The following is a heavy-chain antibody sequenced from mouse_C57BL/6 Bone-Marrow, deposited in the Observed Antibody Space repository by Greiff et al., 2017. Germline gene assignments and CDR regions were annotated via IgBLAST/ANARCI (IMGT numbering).Heavy chain of an antibody. J-gene: IGHJ4*01. Sequence: QVQLQQSGAELVKPGASVKISCKASGYAFSSYWMNWVKPRPGRGLEWIGQIYPGDGDTNYNGKFKGKATLTADKSSSTAYMQLSSLTSEDSAVYFCASLLWLRYYAMDYWGQGTSVTVSS. D-gene: IGHD2-2*01. CDR1: GYAFSSYW. CDR2: IYPGDGDT. CDR3: ASLLWLRYYAMDY. V-gene: IGHV1-80*01.